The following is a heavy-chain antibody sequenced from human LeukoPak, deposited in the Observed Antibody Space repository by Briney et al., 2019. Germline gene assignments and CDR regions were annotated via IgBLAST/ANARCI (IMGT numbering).Heavy chain of an antibody. J-gene: IGHJ5*02. CDR2: IFFSGST. CDR3: VTWWTGNWFLP. CDR1: GGSISSYY. Sequence: SGTLCLSCAASGGSISSYYWSWIRQPPGKGLGWVGYIFFSGSTKYNPSPKSRVTISVDTSKNQYSLRLRSVTAAETAVYLWVTWWTGNWFLPWGEGALVTVSS. V-gene: IGHV4-59*01. D-gene: IGHD2-15*01.